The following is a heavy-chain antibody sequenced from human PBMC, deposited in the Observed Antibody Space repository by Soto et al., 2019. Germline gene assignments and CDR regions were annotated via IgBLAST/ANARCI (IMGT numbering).Heavy chain of an antibody. CDR2: IYWDDDK. D-gene: IGHD6-13*01. CDR3: AHSQQQQLVWSGWAPYGY. CDR1: GFSLSTSGVG. J-gene: IGHJ4*02. Sequence: GSGPTLVNPTQTLTLTCTFSGFSLSTSGVGVGWIRQPPGKALEWLALIYWDDDKRYSPSLKSRLTITKDTSKNQVVLTMTNMDPVDTATYYCAHSQQQQLVWSGWAPYGYWGQGTLVTVSS. V-gene: IGHV2-5*02.